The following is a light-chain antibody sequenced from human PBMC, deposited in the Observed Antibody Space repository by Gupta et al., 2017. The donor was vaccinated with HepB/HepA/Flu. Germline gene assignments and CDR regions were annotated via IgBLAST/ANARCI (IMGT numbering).Light chain of an antibody. CDR3: QHYDASVT. J-gene: IGKJ4*01. V-gene: IGKV3-20*01. Sequence: EVVLTQSPGTLSLSPGERATLSCRASQAVYTSFLAWYRQTPGQAPSLIIFAAYNRATVVPDWFNGSGSGTYFPLTISGLEAEEFAFYYYQHYDASVTFGGGTKVEIK. CDR2: AAY. CDR1: QAVYTSF.